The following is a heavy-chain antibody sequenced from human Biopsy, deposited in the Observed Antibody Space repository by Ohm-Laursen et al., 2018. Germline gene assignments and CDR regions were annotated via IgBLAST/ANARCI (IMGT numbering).Heavy chain of an antibody. CDR3: ARGSNDSGGLYFPR. Sequence: SDTLSLTCPVSGGSFTGHYWTWIRQPPGKGLEWIGHISHTGYTSYKSSLKSRVTISVDTSRNHFSLRLSSLTAADTAVYYCARGSNDSGGLYFPRWGQGTLLTVSS. D-gene: IGHD4-23*01. V-gene: IGHV4-59*11. CDR1: GGSFTGHY. CDR2: ISHTGYT. J-gene: IGHJ4*02.